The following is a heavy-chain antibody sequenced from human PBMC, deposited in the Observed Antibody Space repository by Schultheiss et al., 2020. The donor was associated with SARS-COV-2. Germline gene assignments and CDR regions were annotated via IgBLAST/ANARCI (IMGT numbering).Heavy chain of an antibody. CDR3: AGHYGGNSPYYYGMDV. CDR2: ISGSGGST. D-gene: IGHD4-23*01. CDR1: GFTFSSYA. J-gene: IGHJ6*02. V-gene: IGHV3-23*01. Sequence: GESLKISCAASGFTFSSYAMSWVRQAPGKGLEWVSAISGSGGSTYYADSVKGRFTISRDNSKNTLYLQMNSLRAEDTAVYYCAGHYGGNSPYYYGMDVWGQGTTVTVSS.